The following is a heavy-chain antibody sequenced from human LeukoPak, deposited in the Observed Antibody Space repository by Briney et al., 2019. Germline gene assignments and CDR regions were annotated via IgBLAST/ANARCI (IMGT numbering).Heavy chain of an antibody. CDR1: GFTFSSYR. Sequence: GGSLRLSCAASGFTFSSYRMNWVRQAPGKGLEWVSSIISSGSYIYYADSVKGRFTISRDNAKNSLYLQMNSLNVEDTAVYYCARLIRSITMVRGVSYYYYMDVWGKGTTVTVSS. J-gene: IGHJ6*03. V-gene: IGHV3-21*01. D-gene: IGHD3-10*01. CDR2: IISSGSYI. CDR3: ARLIRSITMVRGVSYYYYMDV.